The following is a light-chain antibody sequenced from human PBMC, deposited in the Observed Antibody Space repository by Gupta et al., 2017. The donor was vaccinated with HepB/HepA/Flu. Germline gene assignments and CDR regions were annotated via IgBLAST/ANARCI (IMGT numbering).Light chain of an antibody. J-gene: IGLJ3*02. V-gene: IGLV4-69*02. Sequence: QLVLTQSPSASASLGASVKLTCTLSSGHSSYAIAWHQQQSEKGPRYLMMLHRDGSHIKGDGIPDRFYAASSATEPNTTISSLQAEEDYYESCHTSGTGMRVFGGGTKLTVL. CDR3: HTSGTGMRV. CDR1: SGHSSYA. CDR2: LHRDGSH.